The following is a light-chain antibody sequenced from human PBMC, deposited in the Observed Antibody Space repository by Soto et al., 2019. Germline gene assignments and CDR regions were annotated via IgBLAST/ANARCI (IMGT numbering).Light chain of an antibody. CDR2: DAS. Sequence: EIVLTQSQATLSLSPGERATLSCRASQSVSSYLAWYQQKLGQAPRLLIYDASNRATGIPARFSGSGSGTDFTLTISSLEPEDFAVYYCQQRSNWLTFGGGTKVEIK. CDR3: QQRSNWLT. V-gene: IGKV3-11*01. J-gene: IGKJ4*01. CDR1: QSVSSY.